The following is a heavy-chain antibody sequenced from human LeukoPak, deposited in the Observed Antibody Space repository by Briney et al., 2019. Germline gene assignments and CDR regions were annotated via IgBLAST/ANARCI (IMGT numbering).Heavy chain of an antibody. V-gene: IGHV3-23*01. CDR3: AKGYIYGDSPEPNFDY. CDR2: ISGSGGST. D-gene: IGHD4-17*01. J-gene: IGHJ4*02. CDR1: GFTFSSYA. Sequence: GGSLRLSCAASGFTFSSYAMSWVRQAPGKGLEWVSAISGSGGSTYYADSVKGRFTISRDNSKNTLYLQMNSLRAEDTAVYYCAKGYIYGDSPEPNFDYWGQGTLVTVSS.